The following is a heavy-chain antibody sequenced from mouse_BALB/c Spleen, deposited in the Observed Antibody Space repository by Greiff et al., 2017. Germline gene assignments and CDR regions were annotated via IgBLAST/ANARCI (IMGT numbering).Heavy chain of an antibody. D-gene: IGHD2-4*01. CDR1: GFTFSSYW. CDR2: IRLKSDNYAT. V-gene: IGHV6-3*01. J-gene: IGHJ3*01. Sequence: EVKLEESGGGLVQPGGSMKLSCVASGFTFSSYWMSWVRQSPEKGLEWVAEIRLKSDNYATHYAESVKGKFTISRDDSKSRLYLQMNSLRAEDTGIYYCTALYYDYDGFAYWGQGTLVTVSA. CDR3: TALYYDYDGFAY.